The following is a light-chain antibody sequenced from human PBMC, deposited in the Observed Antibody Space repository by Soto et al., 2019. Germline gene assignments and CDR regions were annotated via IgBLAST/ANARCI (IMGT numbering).Light chain of an antibody. CDR1: QSVSSY. V-gene: IGKV3-11*01. Sequence: EIVMTPSPATLSLSPVERATLSCRASQSVSSYLAWYQQTPGQAPRLLIYDASSRAAGIPARFSGSGSGTDFTLTISSLEPEDFAVYYCQQRSSWPLTFGGGTKVDI. CDR2: DAS. J-gene: IGKJ4*01. CDR3: QQRSSWPLT.